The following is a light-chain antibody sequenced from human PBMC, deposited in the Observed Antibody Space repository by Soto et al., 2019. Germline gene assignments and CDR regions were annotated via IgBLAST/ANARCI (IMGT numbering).Light chain of an antibody. CDR2: GNN. CDR1: SSNIGTGFD. CDR3: QSYDNSLNGVYV. J-gene: IGLJ1*01. V-gene: IGLV1-40*01. Sequence: QSVLTQPPSVSGAPGQSVTISCTGSSSNIGTGFDVHWYQQIPGTAPKLLIYGNNNRPSGVPDRFSGSKSGTSASLAITGLQAEDEAHYYCQSYDNSLNGVYVFGTGTKLTVL.